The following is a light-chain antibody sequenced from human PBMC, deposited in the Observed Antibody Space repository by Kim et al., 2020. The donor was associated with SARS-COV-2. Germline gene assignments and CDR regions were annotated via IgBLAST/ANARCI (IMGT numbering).Light chain of an antibody. V-gene: IGLV3-1*01. CDR2: QDS. J-gene: IGLJ1*01. CDR1: KLGDKY. Sequence: SYELTQPPSVSVSPGQTASITCSGDKLGDKYACWYQQKPGPSPVLVIYQDSKRPSGIPERFSGSNSGNTATLTISGTQAMDEADYYCQAWDSSTFYVFGTGTKVTVL. CDR3: QAWDSSTFYV.